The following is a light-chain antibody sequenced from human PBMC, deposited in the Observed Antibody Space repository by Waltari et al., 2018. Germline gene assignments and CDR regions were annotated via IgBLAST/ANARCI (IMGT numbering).Light chain of an antibody. CDR1: SSDIGANEY. V-gene: IGLV2-14*03. Sequence: SALTQPASVSGSPGQSITISCAGTSSDIGANEYVSWYQQHPDKAPTLIIHYVFNRPSGISNRFSGSKSATTSSLTITGLQAEDEADYYCCAYTIRSTLVFGGGTRVTVL. CDR3: CAYTIRSTLV. J-gene: IGLJ3*02. CDR2: YVF.